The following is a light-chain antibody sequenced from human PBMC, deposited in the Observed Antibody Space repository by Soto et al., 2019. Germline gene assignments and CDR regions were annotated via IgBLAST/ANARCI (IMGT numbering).Light chain of an antibody. CDR2: GAS. J-gene: IGKJ1*01. CDR1: RSVSSK. V-gene: IGKV3D-15*01. Sequence: EIVMTQSPATLSVSPGERATLSCRASRSVSSKLAWYQQKPGQGPWLLIYGASTRATGIPARFSGSGSGTEFTLTISSLQSEDSAVYYCQKYGDSPTFGQGTKVEIK. CDR3: QKYGDSPT.